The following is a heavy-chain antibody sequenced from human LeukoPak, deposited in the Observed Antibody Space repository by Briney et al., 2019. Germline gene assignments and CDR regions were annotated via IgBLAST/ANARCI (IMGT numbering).Heavy chain of an antibody. CDR3: AREQGVASWFDP. Sequence: ASVKVSCKASGYTFTGYYIHWVRQAPAQGLEWMGRINPNTGAANYAQKFQGRVTMTRDTSISTVYMALSRLFPGDTAVFYCAREQGVASWFDPWGQGTLVTVSS. V-gene: IGHV1-2*06. J-gene: IGHJ5*02. CDR2: INPNTGAA. CDR1: GYTFTGYY. D-gene: IGHD2-8*01.